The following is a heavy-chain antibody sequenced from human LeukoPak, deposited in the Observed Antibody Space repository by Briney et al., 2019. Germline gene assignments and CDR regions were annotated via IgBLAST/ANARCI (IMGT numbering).Heavy chain of an antibody. Sequence: ASVKVSCKASGYTFTSYGISWVRQATGQGLEWMGWMNPNSGNTGYAQKFQGRVTMTRNTSISTAYMELSSLRSEDTAVYYCARGSDSSGWYSWGQGTLVTVSS. D-gene: IGHD6-19*01. CDR1: GYTFTSYG. V-gene: IGHV1-8*02. J-gene: IGHJ4*02. CDR2: MNPNSGNT. CDR3: ARGSDSSGWYS.